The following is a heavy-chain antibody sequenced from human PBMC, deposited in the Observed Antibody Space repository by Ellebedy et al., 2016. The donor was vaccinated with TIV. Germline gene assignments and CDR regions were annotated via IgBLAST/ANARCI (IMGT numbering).Heavy chain of an antibody. D-gene: IGHD2-2*01. CDR2: IKEDGSEA. CDR3: ARAGGRHSTGSGFY. CDR1: GFTFSGYW. Sequence: PGGSLRLSCAASGFTFSGYWMSWVRQAPGKGLEWVANIKEDGSEAYYVDSVKGRFTISSDNAKTSLYLHMSNLRAEDTAVFYCARAGGRHSTGSGFYWGQGTRVTVST. J-gene: IGHJ4*02. V-gene: IGHV3-7*03.